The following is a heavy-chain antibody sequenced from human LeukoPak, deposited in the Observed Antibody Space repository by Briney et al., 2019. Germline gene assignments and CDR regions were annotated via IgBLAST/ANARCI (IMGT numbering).Heavy chain of an antibody. V-gene: IGHV3-7*01. CDR2: IRQDGGET. D-gene: IGHD3-22*01. CDR3: ARAGYYYDNYYFDY. CDR1: GFTFSSFW. J-gene: IGHJ4*02. Sequence: GGSLRLSCAASGFTFSSFWMTWVRQAPGEGLEWVANIRQDGGETYYVDSVKGRFTISRDNAKTSLYLQMNSLRAEDTAVYYCARAGYYYDNYYFDYWGQGTLVTVSS.